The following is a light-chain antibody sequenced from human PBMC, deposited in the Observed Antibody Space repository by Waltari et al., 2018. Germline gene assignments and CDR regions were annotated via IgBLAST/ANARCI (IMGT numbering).Light chain of an antibody. CDR3: QQRSKWPLT. V-gene: IGKV3-11*01. CDR2: DAS. CDR1: QNIDSY. J-gene: IGKJ4*01. Sequence: EIVFTQSPAPLSLSPGDRATLSCRASQNIDSYVAWYQLTPGQVPSLLLDDASNRATGIPARFSGSGSGADVTLIISSREPEDFAVYYCQQRSKWPLTFGGGTKVEIK.